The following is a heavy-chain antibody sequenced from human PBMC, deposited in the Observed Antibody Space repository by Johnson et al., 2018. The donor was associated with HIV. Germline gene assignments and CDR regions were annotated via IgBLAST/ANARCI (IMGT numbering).Heavy chain of an antibody. CDR3: VRGVAGVPGLDDVFGV. V-gene: IGHV3-13*01. Sequence: VQLVESGGGLVQPGGSLRLSCAASGFNFRDYDMHWVRQATGKHLEWVSGIALAGATHYSDSVKGRFTISKDDAKSSIYLQMNSLSAGDTAVYYCVRGVAGVPGLDDVFGVLGQGTMVTVSA. D-gene: IGHD3/OR15-3a*01. J-gene: IGHJ3*01. CDR2: IALAGAT. CDR1: GFNFRDYD.